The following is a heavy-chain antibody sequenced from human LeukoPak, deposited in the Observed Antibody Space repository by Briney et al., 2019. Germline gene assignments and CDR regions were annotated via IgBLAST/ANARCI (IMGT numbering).Heavy chain of an antibody. CDR2: INPNSGGT. V-gene: IGHV1-2*02. CDR1: GYTFTGYY. CDR3: ARLVVVPAEGYGGNQGEDY. D-gene: IGHD2-2*01. J-gene: IGHJ4*02. Sequence: GASVKVSCKASGYTFTGYYMHWVRQAPGQGLEWMGWINPNSGGTNYAQKFQGRVTMTRDTSISTAYMELSRLRSDDTAVYYCARLVVVPAEGYGGNQGEDYWGQGTLVTVSS.